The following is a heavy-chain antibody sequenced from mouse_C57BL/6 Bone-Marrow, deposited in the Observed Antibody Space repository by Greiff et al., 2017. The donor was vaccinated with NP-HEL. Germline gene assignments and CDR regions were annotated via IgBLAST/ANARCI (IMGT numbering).Heavy chain of an antibody. V-gene: IGHV7-3*01. CDR2: IRNKANGYTT. CDR1: GFTFTDYY. D-gene: IGHD1-1*01. CDR3: ARLTTVVATSYWYFDV. J-gene: IGHJ1*03. Sequence: EVQVVESGGGLVQPGGSLSLSCAASGFTFTDYYMSWVRQPPGKALEWLGFIRNKANGYTTEYSASVKGRFTISRDNSQSILYLQMNALRAEDSATYYCARLTTVVATSYWYFDVWGTGTTVTVSS.